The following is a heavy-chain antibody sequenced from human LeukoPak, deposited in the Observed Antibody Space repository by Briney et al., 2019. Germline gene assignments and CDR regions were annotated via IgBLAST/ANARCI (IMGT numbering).Heavy chain of an antibody. CDR3: AKLGMTTVTPFDY. Sequence: GGSLRLSCAASGFTFSNYAMSWVRQAPGKGLEWVSVISVGGGSAYYAYYPDSVKGRFIISGDNSKNTLYLQMNNLRVEDTAIYYCAKLGMTTVTPFDYWGQGTLVTVSS. J-gene: IGHJ4*02. V-gene: IGHV3-23*01. CDR2: ISVGGGSA. D-gene: IGHD4-17*01. CDR1: GFTFSNYA.